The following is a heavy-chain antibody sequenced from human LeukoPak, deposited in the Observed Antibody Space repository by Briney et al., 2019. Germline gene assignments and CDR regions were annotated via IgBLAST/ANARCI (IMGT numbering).Heavy chain of an antibody. CDR3: AAVPWEGFWSGYSAIDY. V-gene: IGHV1-58*01. CDR2: IVVGSGNT. CDR1: GFTFTSSA. J-gene: IGHJ4*02. Sequence: GASVKVSCKASGFTFTSSAVQWVRQARGQRLEWIGWIVVGSGNTNYAQKFQERVTITRDMSTSTAYMELSSLRSEDTAVYYCAAVPWEGFWSGYSAIDYWGQGTLVTVSS. D-gene: IGHD3-3*01.